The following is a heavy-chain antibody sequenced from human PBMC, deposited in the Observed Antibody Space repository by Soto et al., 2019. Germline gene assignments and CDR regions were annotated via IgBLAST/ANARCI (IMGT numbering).Heavy chain of an antibody. Sequence: GGSLRLSCAASGFTFSDHYMSWIRQAPGKGLEWIGYSSNSGSFTRYADSVKGRFSISRDNAKNSLYLQMNSLRGDDTAIYYCVRSGDNYNLLDYWGQGTPVTVSS. CDR2: SSNSGSFT. V-gene: IGHV3-11*06. CDR3: VRSGDNYNLLDY. CDR1: GFTFSDHY. D-gene: IGHD1-1*01. J-gene: IGHJ4*02.